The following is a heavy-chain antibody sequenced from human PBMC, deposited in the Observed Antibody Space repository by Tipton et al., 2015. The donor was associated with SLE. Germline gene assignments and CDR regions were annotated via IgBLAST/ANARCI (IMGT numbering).Heavy chain of an antibody. V-gene: IGHV4-39*01. CDR1: GGSISSSSYY. D-gene: IGHD3-22*01. CDR2: IYYSGST. J-gene: IGHJ4*02. CDR3: ARHHYEGGFDY. Sequence: TLSLTCTVSGGSISSSSYYWGWIRQPPGKGLEWIGSIYYSGSTYYNPSLKSRVTISVDTSKNQFSLKLSSVTAADTAVYYCARHHYEGGFDYWGRGTLVTVSS.